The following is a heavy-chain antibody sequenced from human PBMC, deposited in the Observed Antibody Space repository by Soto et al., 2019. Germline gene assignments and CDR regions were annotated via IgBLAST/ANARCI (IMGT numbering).Heavy chain of an antibody. CDR3: ASGDGVVVPAASSRGYYYYGMDV. CDR1: GGTFSSYA. V-gene: IGHV1-69*06. D-gene: IGHD2-2*01. CDR2: IIPIFGTA. J-gene: IGHJ6*02. Sequence: SVKVSCKASGGTFSSYAISWVRQAPGQGLEWMGGIIPIFGTANYAQKFQGRVTITADKSTSTAYMELSSLRSEDTAVYYCASGDGVVVPAASSRGYYYYGMDVWGQGXTVTVYS.